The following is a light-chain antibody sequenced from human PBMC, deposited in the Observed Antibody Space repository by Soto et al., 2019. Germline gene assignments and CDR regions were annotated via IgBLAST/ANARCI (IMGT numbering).Light chain of an antibody. J-gene: IGLJ2*01. CDR2: DVS. CDR3: SSYTSSSPYVV. CDR1: SSDVGGYNY. Sequence: QSALTQPASVSGSPGQSITISCTGSSSDVGGYNYVSWYPQHPGKAPKLMLYDVSNRPSGVSNRFSGSKSGNTASLTISGLQAEDVADSYCSSYTSSSPYVVFGGGTKLTVL. V-gene: IGLV2-14*01.